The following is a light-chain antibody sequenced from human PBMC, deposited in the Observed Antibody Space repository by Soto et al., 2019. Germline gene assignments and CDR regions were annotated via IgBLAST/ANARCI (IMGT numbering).Light chain of an antibody. CDR2: KAS. V-gene: IGKV1-5*03. Sequence: DIQMTQSPSTLSGSVGDRVTITCRASQTISSWLAWYQQKPGKAPRLLIYKASSLESGVPSRFSGSGSGTEFTLTISSLQPDDFATYYCQQYNSYSQTLGQGTKVDIK. CDR3: QQYNSYSQT. J-gene: IGKJ1*01. CDR1: QTISSW.